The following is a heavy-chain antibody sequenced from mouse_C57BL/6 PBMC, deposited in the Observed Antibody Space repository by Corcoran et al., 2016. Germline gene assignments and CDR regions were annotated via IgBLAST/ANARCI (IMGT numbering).Heavy chain of an antibody. V-gene: IGHV1-26*01. D-gene: IGHD1-1*01. Sequence: EVQLQQSGPKLVKPGASVKISCKASGYTFTDYYMNWVKQSHGKSLEWIGDINPNNGGTSYNQKFKGKATLTVDKSSSTAYMELRSLTSEDSAVYYCARVYGSSWSLYAMDYWGQGTSVTVSS. CDR3: ARVYGSSWSLYAMDY. CDR2: INPNNGGT. J-gene: IGHJ4*01. CDR1: GYTFTDYY.